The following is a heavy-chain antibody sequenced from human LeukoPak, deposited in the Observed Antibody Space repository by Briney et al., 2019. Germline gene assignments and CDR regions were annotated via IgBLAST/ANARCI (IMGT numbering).Heavy chain of an antibody. V-gene: IGHV3-7*01. CDR3: ARDPGSGWYPYYYYYMDV. CDR1: GFTFSSYW. D-gene: IGHD6-19*01. Sequence: PGGSLRLSCAASGFTFSSYWMSWVRQAPGKGLEWVANIKQDGSEKYYVDSVKGRFTISRDNAKNSLYLQVNSLRAEDTAVYYCARDPGSGWYPYYYYYMDVWGKGTTVTVSS. J-gene: IGHJ6*03. CDR2: IKQDGSEK.